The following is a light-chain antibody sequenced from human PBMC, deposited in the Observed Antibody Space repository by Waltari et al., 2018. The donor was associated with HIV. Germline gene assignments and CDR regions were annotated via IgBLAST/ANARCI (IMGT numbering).Light chain of an antibody. V-gene: IGLV1-47*01. Sequence: QSVLTQPPSASGTPGQRVTISCSGSSSNIGRNYVYWYQQFPGTAPKLLIYRHNQRPSGVPDRFSGSKSGTSASLAISGLRSEDEADYYCAAWDDSLSGLVFGGGTKLTVL. CDR2: RHN. CDR3: AAWDDSLSGLV. CDR1: SSNIGRNY. J-gene: IGLJ2*01.